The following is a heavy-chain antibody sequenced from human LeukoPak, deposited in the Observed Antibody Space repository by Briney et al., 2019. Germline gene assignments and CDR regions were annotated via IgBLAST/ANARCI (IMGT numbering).Heavy chain of an antibody. Sequence: SETLSLTCTVPGGSISSYYWSWVRQTPWKGLEWLGYIYYSVTTNYNPSLKSRVTISVDTSKNQISLRLTSVTAADTAVYYCAKDQRFSAYDPDEYNYFDPWGQGTLVTVSS. CDR3: AKDQRFSAYDPDEYNYFDP. V-gene: IGHV4-59*01. CDR2: IYYSVTT. D-gene: IGHD5-12*01. CDR1: GGSISSYY. J-gene: IGHJ5*02.